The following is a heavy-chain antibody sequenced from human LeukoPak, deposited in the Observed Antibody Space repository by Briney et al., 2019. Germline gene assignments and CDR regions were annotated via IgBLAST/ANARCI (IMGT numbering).Heavy chain of an antibody. Sequence: GGSLRLSCAASGFTFKLYWMHWVRQVPGKGPVWVARINDDGSDTVYADSVKGRFTISRDDAKNMLFLQMNSLRGEDTAVYHCVRGGPSAWFWGQGTLVTVSS. CDR1: GFTFKLYW. V-gene: IGHV3-74*01. J-gene: IGHJ4*02. CDR2: INDDGSDT. D-gene: IGHD3-22*01. CDR3: VRGGPSAWF.